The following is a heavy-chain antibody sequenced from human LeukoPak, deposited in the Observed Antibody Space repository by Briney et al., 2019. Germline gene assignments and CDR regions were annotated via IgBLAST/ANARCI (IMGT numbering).Heavy chain of an antibody. J-gene: IGHJ3*02. CDR2: INHSGST. Sequence: SETLSLTCAVYGGSFSGYYWSWIRQPPGKGLEWIGEINHSGSTNYNPSLKSRVTISVDTSKNQFSLKLSSVTAADTAVYYCARDLGGAYCGGDCFDAFDIWGQGTMVTVSS. V-gene: IGHV4-34*01. D-gene: IGHD2-21*01. CDR3: ARDLGGAYCGGDCFDAFDI. CDR1: GGSFSGYY.